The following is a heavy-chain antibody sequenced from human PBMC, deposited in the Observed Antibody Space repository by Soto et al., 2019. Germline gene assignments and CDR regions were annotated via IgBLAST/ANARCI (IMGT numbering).Heavy chain of an antibody. CDR3: ARGALNPGMDV. V-gene: IGHV4-31*03. CDR1: GGSISSGGYY. J-gene: IGHJ6*02. CDR2: IYYSGST. Sequence: SETLSLTCTVSGGSISSGGYYWSWIRQHPGKGLEWIGYIYYSGSTYYNPSLKSRVTISVDTSKNQFSLKLSSVTAADTAVYYCARGALNPGMDVWGQGTTVTVSS.